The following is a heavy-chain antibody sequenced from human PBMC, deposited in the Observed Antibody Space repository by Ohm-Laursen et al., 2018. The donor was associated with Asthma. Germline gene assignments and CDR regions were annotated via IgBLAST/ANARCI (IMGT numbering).Heavy chain of an antibody. CDR2: ISYDGSKE. D-gene: IGHD5-18*01. J-gene: IGHJ4*02. V-gene: IGHV3-30*03. CDR1: GFTFSSYG. Sequence: SLRLSCAASGFTFSSYGMHWVRQAPGKGLEWVAVISYDGSKEFYADSVKGRFTISRDNSRSTLFLLMNTLRPEDTAVYFCARGHGGIQRWLSYQCDNWGQGTLVTVSS. CDR3: ARGHGGIQRWLSYQCDN.